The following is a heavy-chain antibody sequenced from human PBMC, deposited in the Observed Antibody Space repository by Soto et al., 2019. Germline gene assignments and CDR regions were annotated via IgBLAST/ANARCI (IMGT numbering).Heavy chain of an antibody. D-gene: IGHD2-2*01. CDR3: AKDERDCSSTSCYEGYYYYGMDV. CDR1: GFTFDDYT. J-gene: IGHJ6*02. CDR2: ISWDGGST. V-gene: IGHV3-43*01. Sequence: GGSLRLSCAASGFTFDDYTMHWVRQAPGKGLEWVSLISWDGGSTYYADSVKGRFTISRDNSKNSLYLQMNSLRTEDTALYYCAKDERDCSSTSCYEGYYYYGMDVWGQGTTVTVSS.